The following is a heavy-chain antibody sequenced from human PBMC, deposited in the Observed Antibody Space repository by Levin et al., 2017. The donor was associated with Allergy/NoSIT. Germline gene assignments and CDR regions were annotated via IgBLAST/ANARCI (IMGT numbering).Heavy chain of an antibody. CDR2: LLSPFPFP. D-gene: IGHD6-13*01. Sequence: RLSCATSGFTFKSYAMDWVRQAPGSFLVGFSSLLSPFPFPPSSSSFKGRFTISRDDAKDSLFLQMDDLSAEDTAVYYCVRDQLLFYTSSWYSFDYWGQGTLVTVSS. CDR1: GFTFKSYA. J-gene: IGHJ4*02. V-gene: IGHV3-21*06. CDR3: VRDQLLFYTSSWYSFDY.